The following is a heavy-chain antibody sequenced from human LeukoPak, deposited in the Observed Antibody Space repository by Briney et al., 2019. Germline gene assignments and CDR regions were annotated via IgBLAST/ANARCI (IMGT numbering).Heavy chain of an antibody. J-gene: IGHJ6*03. D-gene: IGHD3-10*01. CDR1: GGSFSGYY. Sequence: LETLSPTCAVYGGSFSGYYWNWIRQPPGKGLEWIGEINHSGSTNYNPSLKSRVTISVDTSKNQFSLKLSSVTAVDTAVYYCASRTDMVRGVRKAYYYYMDVWGKGTTVTVSS. CDR2: INHSGST. CDR3: ASRTDMVRGVRKAYYYYMDV. V-gene: IGHV4-34*01.